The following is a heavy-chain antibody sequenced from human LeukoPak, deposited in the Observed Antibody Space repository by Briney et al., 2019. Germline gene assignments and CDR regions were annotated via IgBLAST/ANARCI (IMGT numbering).Heavy chain of an antibody. CDR2: ISSSSSSI. J-gene: IGHJ4*02. CDR1: GFTLSSYG. CDR3: ARDPDY. V-gene: IGHV3-48*01. Sequence: GGSLRLSCAASGFTLSSYGMNWVRQAPGKGLEWVSYISSSSSSIYYADSVKGRFTISRDNAKNSLYLQMNSPRAEDTAVYYCARDPDYWGQGTLVIVSS.